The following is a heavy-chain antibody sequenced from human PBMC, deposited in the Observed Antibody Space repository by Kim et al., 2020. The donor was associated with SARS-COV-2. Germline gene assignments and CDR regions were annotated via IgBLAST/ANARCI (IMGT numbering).Heavy chain of an antibody. D-gene: IGHD1-26*01. J-gene: IGHJ6*02. CDR3: ARDREQWDLLRSYYYYGMDV. CDR2: ISTHNGNT. CDR1: GYTFTSSG. V-gene: IGHV1-18*01. Sequence: ASVKVSCKVSGYTFTSSGISWVRQAPGQGLEWMGWISTHNGNTKYAQKLQGRVTMTTDTSTSTAYMELRSLRSDDTAVYYCARDREQWDLLRSYYYYGMDVWGQGTTVTVSS.